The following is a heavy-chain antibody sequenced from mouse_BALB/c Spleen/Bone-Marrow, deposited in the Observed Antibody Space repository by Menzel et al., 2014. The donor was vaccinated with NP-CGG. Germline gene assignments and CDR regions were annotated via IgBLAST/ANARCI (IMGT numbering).Heavy chain of an antibody. Sequence: EVKLQESGGGLVQPGGSLKLSCATSGFTFSDYYMYWVRQTPEKRLEWVAYISNGGGSTYYPDTVKGRFTISRGNAKNTLYLQMSRLKSEDTAMYYCARHSDYDYFDYWGQGTTLTVSS. CDR1: GFTFSDYY. J-gene: IGHJ2*01. D-gene: IGHD2-4*01. CDR2: ISNGGGST. V-gene: IGHV5-12*02. CDR3: ARHSDYDYFDY.